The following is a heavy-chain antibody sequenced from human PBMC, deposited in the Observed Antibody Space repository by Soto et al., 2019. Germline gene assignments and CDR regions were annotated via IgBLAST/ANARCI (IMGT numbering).Heavy chain of an antibody. V-gene: IGHV3-21*06. CDR1: GFTFNTYP. CDR2: ISSTTNYI. CDR3: ARESEDLTSNFDY. J-gene: IGHJ4*02. Sequence: PGGSLRLSCATSGFTFNTYPMTWVRQAPGKGLEWVSSISSTTNYIYYGDSMKGRFTISRDNAKNSLYLEMNSLRAEDTAVYYCARESEDLTSNFDYWGQGTLVTVSS.